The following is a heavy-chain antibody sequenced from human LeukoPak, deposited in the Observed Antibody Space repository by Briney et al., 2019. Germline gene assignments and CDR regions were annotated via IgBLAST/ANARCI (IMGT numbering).Heavy chain of an antibody. D-gene: IGHD3-22*01. J-gene: IGHJ4*02. Sequence: GGSLRLSCAASGFTFSSYSMNWVRQAPGKGLEWVSSISSSSSYIYYADSVKGRFTISRDNAKNSLYLQMNSLRAEDTAVYYCARAGSSGYYYFFDYWAREPWSPSPQ. V-gene: IGHV3-21*01. CDR1: GFTFSSYS. CDR3: ARAGSSGYYYFFDY. CDR2: ISSSSSYI.